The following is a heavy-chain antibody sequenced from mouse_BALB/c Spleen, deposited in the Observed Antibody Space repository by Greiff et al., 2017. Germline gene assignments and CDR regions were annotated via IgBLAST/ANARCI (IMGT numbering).Heavy chain of an antibody. D-gene: IGHD4-1*01. CDR1: GYAFTNYL. CDR3: ARSEWDGGNLDY. CDR2: INPGSGGT. Sequence: QVQLQQSGAELVRPGTSVKVSCKASGYAFTNYLIEWVKQRPGQGLEWIGVINPGSGGTNYNEKFKGKATLTADKSSSTAYMQLSSLTSDDSAVYFCARSEWDGGNLDYGGQGTTLTVSS. J-gene: IGHJ2*01. V-gene: IGHV1-54*01.